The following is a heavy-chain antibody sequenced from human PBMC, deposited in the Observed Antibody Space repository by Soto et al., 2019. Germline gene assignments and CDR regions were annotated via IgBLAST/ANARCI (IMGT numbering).Heavy chain of an antibody. J-gene: IGHJ4*02. CDR3: ARESVLEWLLGNFDY. V-gene: IGHV3-21*01. Sequence: GGSLRLSCAASGFTFSSYSMNWVRQAPGKGLEWVSSISSSSSYIYYADSVKGRFTISRDNAKNSLYLQMNSLRAEDTAVYYCARESVLEWLLGNFDYWGQGTLVTVSS. D-gene: IGHD3-3*01. CDR1: GFTFSSYS. CDR2: ISSSSSYI.